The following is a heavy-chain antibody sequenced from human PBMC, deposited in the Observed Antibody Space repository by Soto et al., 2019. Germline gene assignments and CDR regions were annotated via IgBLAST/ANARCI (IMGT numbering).Heavy chain of an antibody. CDR3: ARHYSSGSRNWFDP. V-gene: IGHV4-39*01. Sequence: SETLSLTCSVSGGSINSSSYFWGWVRQPPGKGPEWIGSIYYSGSTYYNPSLRSRVTISVDTSKNQFSLKLSSVTAADTAVFYCARHYSSGSRNWFDPWGQGTLVTVSS. CDR2: IYYSGST. CDR1: GGSINSSSYF. D-gene: IGHD6-19*01. J-gene: IGHJ5*02.